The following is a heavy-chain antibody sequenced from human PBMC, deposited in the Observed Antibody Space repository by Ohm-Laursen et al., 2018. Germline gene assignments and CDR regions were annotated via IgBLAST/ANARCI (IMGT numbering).Heavy chain of an antibody. D-gene: IGHD2-8*01. CDR1: GASISNSYNYY. Sequence: SETLSLTCTVSGASISNSYNYYWSWIRQPAGKGLEWIGHIYITVSTNYNPSLKSRVTMSMDTSKAQFSLRLSSVTAADTAVYYCARDPMPNNSNGDYYGIFEYWGQGILVTVSS. J-gene: IGHJ4*02. CDR3: ARDPMPNNSNGDYYGIFEY. CDR2: IYITVST. V-gene: IGHV4-4*07.